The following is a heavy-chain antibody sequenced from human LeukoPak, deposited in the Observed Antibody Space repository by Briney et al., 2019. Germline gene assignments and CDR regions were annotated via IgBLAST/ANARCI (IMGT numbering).Heavy chain of an antibody. V-gene: IGHV2-5*02. CDR3: AHGQTGVDQFDY. CDR2: IYWDDDK. J-gene: IGHJ4*02. CDR1: GFSHSTSGVC. D-gene: IGHD3-3*01. Sequence: SGPTLVNPTQTLTLTCTFSGFSHSTSGVCVGWIRQPSGKALEWLALIYWDDDKRYSPSLKSRLTITKDTSKDQVVLTMTNMDPVDTATYYCAHGQTGVDQFDYWGQGTLVTVSS.